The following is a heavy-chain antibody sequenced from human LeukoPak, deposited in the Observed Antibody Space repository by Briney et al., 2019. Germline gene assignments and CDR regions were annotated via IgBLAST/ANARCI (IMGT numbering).Heavy chain of an antibody. CDR3: ARGQVYFDY. CDR1: GSSISSYY. Sequence: TSETLSLTCTVSGSSISSYYWSWIRQPAGKGLDWIGRIYTSGSTNYNPSLKSRVTMSVDTSKNQFSLKLSSVTAADTAVYYCARGQVYFDYWGQGTLVTVSS. CDR2: IYTSGST. J-gene: IGHJ4*02. V-gene: IGHV4-4*07.